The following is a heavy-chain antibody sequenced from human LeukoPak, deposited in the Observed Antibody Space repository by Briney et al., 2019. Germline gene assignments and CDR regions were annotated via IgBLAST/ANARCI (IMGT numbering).Heavy chain of an antibody. J-gene: IGHJ3*02. CDR1: GGSFSGYY. CDR2: INHSGST. V-gene: IGHV4-34*01. CDR3: AKNLEMATIWPQGDAFDI. Sequence: SETLSLTCAVYGGSFSGYYWSWIRQPPGKGLEWIGEINHSGSTNYNPSLKSRVTISVDTSKNQFSLKLSSVTAADTAVYYCAKNLEMATIWPQGDAFDIWGQGTMVTVSS. D-gene: IGHD5-24*01.